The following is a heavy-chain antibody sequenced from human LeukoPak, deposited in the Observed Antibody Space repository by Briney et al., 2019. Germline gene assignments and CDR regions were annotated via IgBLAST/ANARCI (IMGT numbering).Heavy chain of an antibody. CDR2: IIPIFGTA. CDR3: ARDRVGVGGNGWEN. CDR1: GGTFSSYA. J-gene: IGHJ4*02. V-gene: IGHV1-69*05. D-gene: IGHD6-19*01. Sequence: SVTVSCKASGGTFSSYAISWVRQAPGQGLEWMGGIIPIFGTANYAQKFQGRVTMTRDTSIGTAYMELSSLTSEDTAIYYCARDRVGVGGNGWENWGQGTLVTVSS.